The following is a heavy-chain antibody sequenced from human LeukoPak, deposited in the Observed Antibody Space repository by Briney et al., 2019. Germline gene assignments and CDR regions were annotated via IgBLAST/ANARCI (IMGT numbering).Heavy chain of an antibody. CDR1: GYTFTCYY. J-gene: IGHJ4*02. D-gene: IGHD2-15*01. CDR2: IRYDGSNK. CDR3: AKVMLPIVVVVAADY. V-gene: IGHV3-30*02. Sequence: SCKASGYTFTCYYMHWVRQAPGQGLEWVAFIRYDGSNKYYADSVKGRFTISRDNSKNTLYLQMNSLRAEDTAVYYCAKVMLPIVVVVAADYWGQGTLVTVSS.